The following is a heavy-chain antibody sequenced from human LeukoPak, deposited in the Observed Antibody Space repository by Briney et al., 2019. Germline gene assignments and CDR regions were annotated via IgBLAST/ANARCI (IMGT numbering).Heavy chain of an antibody. CDR1: GFTFSDYY. J-gene: IGHJ3*02. CDR3: ARSPGIAVAGRDPGAFDI. V-gene: IGHV3-11*04. CDR2: ISSSGSTI. Sequence: KAGGSLRLSCAASGFTFSDYYMSWIRQAPGKGLEWVSYISSSGSTIYYADSVKGRFTISRDNAKNSLYLQMNSLRAEDTAVYYCARSPGIAVAGRDPGAFDIWGQGTTVTVSS. D-gene: IGHD6-19*01.